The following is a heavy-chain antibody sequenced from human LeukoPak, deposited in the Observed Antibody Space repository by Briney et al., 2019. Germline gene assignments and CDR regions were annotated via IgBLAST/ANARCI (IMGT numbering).Heavy chain of an antibody. V-gene: IGHV3-74*01. Sequence: PGGSLRLSCAASGFTFSSYWMHWVRQAPGKGLVWVSRINSDGSSTSYADSVKGRFTISRDNAKNTLYLQMNSLRAEDTAVYYCAREDSSGWTFDYWGQGTLVTVSS. D-gene: IGHD3-22*01. CDR1: GFTFSSYW. J-gene: IGHJ4*02. CDR3: AREDSSGWTFDY. CDR2: INSDGSST.